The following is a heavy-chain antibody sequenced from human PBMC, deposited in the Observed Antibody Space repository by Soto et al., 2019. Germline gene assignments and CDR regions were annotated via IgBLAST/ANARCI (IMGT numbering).Heavy chain of an antibody. V-gene: IGHV1-69*13. D-gene: IGHD6-13*01. J-gene: IGHJ5*02. CDR3: ASGVIAPGIAAAGTWFDP. CDR2: IIPIFGTA. Sequence: SVKVSCKASGGTFSSYAISWVRQAPGQGLEWMGGIIPIFGTANYAQKFQGRVTITADESTSTAYMELSSLRSEDTAVYYCASGVIAPGIAAAGTWFDPWGQGTLVTVSS. CDR1: GGTFSSYA.